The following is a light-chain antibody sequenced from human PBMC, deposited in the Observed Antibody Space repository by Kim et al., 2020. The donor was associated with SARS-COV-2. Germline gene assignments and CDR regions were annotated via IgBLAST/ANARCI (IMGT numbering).Light chain of an antibody. Sequence: TSIGDRVPITCRASQGITRYLAWYQQKPGKAPKLLIYAASTLQSGVPSRFSGSGSGTDFTLTISSLKPEDFATYNCQQLKSYPLTFGGGTKVDIK. CDR2: AAS. V-gene: IGKV1-9*01. CDR1: QGITRY. CDR3: QQLKSYPLT. J-gene: IGKJ4*01.